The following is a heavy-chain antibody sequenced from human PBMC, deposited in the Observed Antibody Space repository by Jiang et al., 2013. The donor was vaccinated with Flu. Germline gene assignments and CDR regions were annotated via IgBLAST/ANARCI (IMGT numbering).Heavy chain of an antibody. V-gene: IGHV2-5*02. CDR1: GFSFNTDEVV. J-gene: IGHJ4*02. CDR2: IYWDDDE. CDR3: VYWGPRPSCISGDCHLFLLH. Sequence: TLTLTCSFSGFSFNTDEVVWAGPSAPRKALEWLALIYWDDDERYNPALRNRLTITKDNSKNLVALTMTTVYPVDTATYYCVYWGPRPSCISGDCHLFLLHWGPGTLVTVFS. D-gene: IGHD2-21*01.